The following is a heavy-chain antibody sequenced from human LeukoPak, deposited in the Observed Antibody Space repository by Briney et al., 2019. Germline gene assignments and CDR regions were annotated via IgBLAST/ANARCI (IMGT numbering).Heavy chain of an antibody. CDR2: ISGSGGST. V-gene: IGHV3-23*01. CDR1: GFTFSSYA. Sequence: GGSLRLSCAASGFTFSSYAMSWVRQAPGKGLEWVSAISGSGGSTYFADSVKGRFTISRDNSKNTLYLQMNSLRAEDTAVYYCAKDQLWLHPAALSYWGQGTLVTVSS. CDR3: AKDQLWLHPAALSY. D-gene: IGHD5-18*01. J-gene: IGHJ4*02.